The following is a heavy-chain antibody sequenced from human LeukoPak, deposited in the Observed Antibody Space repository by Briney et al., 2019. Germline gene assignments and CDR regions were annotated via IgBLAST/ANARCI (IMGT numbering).Heavy chain of an antibody. Sequence: PGGSLRLSCAASGFTFTNSALSWVRQAPGKGLQWVSDISGSGGSTYYADSVKGRFTISRDNAKNSLYLQMNSLRAEDTAVYYCAKPGPNSGSYLYYSDYWGQGTLVTVSS. CDR1: GFTFTNSA. J-gene: IGHJ4*02. D-gene: IGHD1-26*01. V-gene: IGHV3-23*01. CDR2: ISGSGGST. CDR3: AKPGPNSGSYLYYSDY.